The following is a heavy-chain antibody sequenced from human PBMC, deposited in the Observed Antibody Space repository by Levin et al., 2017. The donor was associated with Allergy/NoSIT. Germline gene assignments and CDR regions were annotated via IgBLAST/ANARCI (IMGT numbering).Heavy chain of an antibody. D-gene: IGHD6-6*01. Sequence: ASVKVSCKASGYTFTSYGISWVRQAPGQGLEWMGWISAYNGNTNYAQKLQGRVTMNTDTSTSTAYMELRSLRSDDTAVYYCARDTKFSIAAHGTLGYWGQGTLVTVSS. CDR1: GYTFTSYG. CDR2: ISAYNGNT. V-gene: IGHV1-18*01. CDR3: ARDTKFSIAAHGTLGY. J-gene: IGHJ4*02.